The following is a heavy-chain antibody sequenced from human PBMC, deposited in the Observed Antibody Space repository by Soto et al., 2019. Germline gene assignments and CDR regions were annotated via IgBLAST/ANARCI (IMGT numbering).Heavy chain of an antibody. Sequence: QVQLVQSGAEVKKPGASVKVSCKASGYTFTNYGVSWVRQAPGQGLEWMGWISADTGNTNHAQKLQGRVTMTTDTSTNTAYMELRSLSSDDTAVYYCARDMVSQYSYGKSNWFDPWGQGALVTVSS. CDR3: ARDMVSQYSYGKSNWFDP. D-gene: IGHD5-18*01. J-gene: IGHJ5*02. V-gene: IGHV1-18*01. CDR2: ISADTGNT. CDR1: GYTFTNYG.